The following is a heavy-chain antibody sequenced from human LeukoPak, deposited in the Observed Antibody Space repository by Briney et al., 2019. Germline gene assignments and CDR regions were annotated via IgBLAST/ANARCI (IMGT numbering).Heavy chain of an antibody. CDR2: ICAYNGNT. CDR1: GYTFTSYG. J-gene: IGHJ5*02. D-gene: IGHD6-13*01. Sequence: GASVKVSCKASGYTFTSYGISWVRQAPGQGLEWMGWICAYNGNTNYAQKLQGRVTMTTDPSTSTAYMELRSLRSGGTAVYYCAREVSSSWYLSMSHGTDLLRFDPWGQGTLVTVSS. CDR3: AREVSSSWYLSMSHGTDLLRFDP. V-gene: IGHV1-18*01.